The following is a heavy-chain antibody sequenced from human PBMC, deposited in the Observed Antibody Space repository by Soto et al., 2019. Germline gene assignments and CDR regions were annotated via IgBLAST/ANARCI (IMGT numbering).Heavy chain of an antibody. D-gene: IGHD5-12*01. J-gene: IGHJ4*02. CDR2: ISGSGGST. CDR1: GFTFSGYV. Sequence: EVRLLESGGGLIQPGGSLRLSCAASGFTFSGYVMSWVRQAPGTGLEWVSGISGSGGSTYYADSVKGRFTISRDNSKITLYLQMNSLGAEDTADYFCAKDNSPYSGYNSFDHWGQGTFVAVSS. V-gene: IGHV3-23*01. CDR3: AKDNSPYSGYNSFDH.